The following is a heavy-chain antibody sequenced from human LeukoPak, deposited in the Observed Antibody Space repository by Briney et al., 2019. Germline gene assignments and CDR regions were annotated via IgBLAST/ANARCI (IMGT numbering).Heavy chain of an antibody. CDR3: ARDWYFDL. J-gene: IGHJ2*01. V-gene: IGHV3-30-3*01. CDR2: ISYDGSNK. CDR1: GFTFSSYA. Sequence: GGSLRLSCAASGFTFSSYAMHWVRQAPGKGLEWVAVISYDGSNKYYADSVKGRFTISRDNSKNTLYLQMNSLRAEDTAVYYCARDWYFDLWGRGTLVTVSS.